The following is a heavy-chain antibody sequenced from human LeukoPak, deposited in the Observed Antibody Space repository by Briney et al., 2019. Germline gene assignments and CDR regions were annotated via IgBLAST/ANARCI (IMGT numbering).Heavy chain of an antibody. CDR3: ARTHFDSLGWFDP. J-gene: IGHJ5*02. D-gene: IGHD3-9*01. Sequence: SETLSLTCTVSGGSISSSSYYWGWIRQPPGKGLEWIGSIYYSGSTYYNPSLKSRVTISVDTSKNQVSLKVRSVTAADTALYFCARTHFDSLGWFDPWGQGIQVIVSS. CDR2: IYYSGST. CDR1: GGSISSSSYY. V-gene: IGHV4-39*07.